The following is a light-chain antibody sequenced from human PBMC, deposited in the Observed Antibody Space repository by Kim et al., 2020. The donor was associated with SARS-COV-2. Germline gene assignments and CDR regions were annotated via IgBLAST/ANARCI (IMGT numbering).Light chain of an antibody. CDR3: LLSYNKPFS. CDR2: AAS. CDR1: QSISSH. Sequence: QMTQSPSSLSASVGDRVTIPCRTTQSISSHLNWYQQKPGRARKILISAASTLQGGVPSRFSGSGSESDFTLTISSLQPGDVETLFCLLSYNKPFSVGPGTKVDI. J-gene: IGKJ3*01. V-gene: IGKV1-39*01.